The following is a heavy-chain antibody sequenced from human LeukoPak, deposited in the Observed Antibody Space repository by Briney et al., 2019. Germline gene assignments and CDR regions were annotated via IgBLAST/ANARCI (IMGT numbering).Heavy chain of an antibody. CDR3: GRPLQRGSWTQRALDY. Sequence: ASVKVSFKASGYTLTSYDISWVRQATGQGLEWMGWMNPNSGNAGYAQRFQGRVTMTRNNSISTAYMELTSLRSEDTAVYYCGRPLQRGSWTQRALDYWGQGTLVTVSS. CDR2: MNPNSGNA. V-gene: IGHV1-8*01. D-gene: IGHD3-10*01. J-gene: IGHJ4*02. CDR1: GYTLTSYD.